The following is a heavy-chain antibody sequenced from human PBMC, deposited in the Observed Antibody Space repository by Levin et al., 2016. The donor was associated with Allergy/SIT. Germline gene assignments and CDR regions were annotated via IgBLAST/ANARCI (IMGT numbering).Heavy chain of an antibody. CDR3: ARSPTVVTEIMAFDI. J-gene: IGHJ3*02. V-gene: IGHV4-39*01. CDR1: GGSISSSSYY. D-gene: IGHD4-23*01. Sequence: SETLSLTCTVSGGSISSSSYYWGWIRQPPGKGLEWIGSIYYSGSTYYNPSLKSRVTISVDTSKNQFSLKLSSVTAADTAVYYCARSPTVVTEIMAFDIWGQGTMVTVSS. CDR2: IYYSGST.